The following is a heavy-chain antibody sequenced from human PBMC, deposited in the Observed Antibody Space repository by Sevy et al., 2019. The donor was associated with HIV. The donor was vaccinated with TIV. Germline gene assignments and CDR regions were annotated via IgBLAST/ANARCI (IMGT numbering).Heavy chain of an antibody. CDR2: ISGFNGDT. CDR1: GYTFTNYA. D-gene: IGHD3-3*01. J-gene: IGHJ4*02. CDR3: VRGTTFYDFWTGGDY. Sequence: ASVKVSRKASGYTFTNYAISWVRQAPGQGLEWMGWISGFNGDTKNAEKFQGRFTMTTDTSTKTAYMDLRSLRSDDTAVYYCVRGTTFYDFWTGGDYWGQGILVTVSS. V-gene: IGHV1-18*01.